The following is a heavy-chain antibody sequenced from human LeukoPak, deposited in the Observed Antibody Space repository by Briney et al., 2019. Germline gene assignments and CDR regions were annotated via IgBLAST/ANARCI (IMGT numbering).Heavy chain of an antibody. CDR2: IYFTGNS. CDR3: ARGGGYYGSSVLYFNY. V-gene: IGHV4-59*01. J-gene: IGHJ4*02. D-gene: IGHD3-22*01. CDR1: GGSINGYS. Sequence: SETLSLTCTVSGGSINGYSWAWVRQPPGKGLERIGYIYFTGNSYYNPSLKSPVTLSVDTSKNQFSLKLSSVTAADTAVYFCARGGGYYGSSVLYFNYWGQGTLVTVSS.